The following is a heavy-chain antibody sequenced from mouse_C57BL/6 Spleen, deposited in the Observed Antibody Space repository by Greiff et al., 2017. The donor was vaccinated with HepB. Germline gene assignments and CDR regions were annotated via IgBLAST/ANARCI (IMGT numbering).Heavy chain of an antibody. J-gene: IGHJ1*03. D-gene: IGHD1-1*01. CDR3: ARKGDYYGSSYWYFDV. CDR1: GFTFSDYG. Sequence: EVKLVESGGGLVQPGGSLKLSCAASGFTFSDYGMAWVRQAPRKGPEWVAFISNLAYSIYYADTVTGRFTISRENAKNTLYLEMSSLSSEDTAMYYCARKGDYYGSSYWYFDVWGTGTTVTVSS. CDR2: ISNLAYSI. V-gene: IGHV5-15*04.